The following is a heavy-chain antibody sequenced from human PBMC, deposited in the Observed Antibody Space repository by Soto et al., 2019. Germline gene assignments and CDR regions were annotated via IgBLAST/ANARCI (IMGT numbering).Heavy chain of an antibody. J-gene: IGHJ6*02. CDR2: IYPADSDT. V-gene: IGHV5-51*01. CDR3: AASIFYYGMDV. CDR1: GYSFFTYW. Sequence: GDSRPISSKCSGYSFFTYWVHWVRQLPGKGLESVGIIYPADSDTRYNPSFQGQVTISADKSITTTYLQWSSLKASDTAIYYCAASIFYYGMDVWGQGTTVTVSS.